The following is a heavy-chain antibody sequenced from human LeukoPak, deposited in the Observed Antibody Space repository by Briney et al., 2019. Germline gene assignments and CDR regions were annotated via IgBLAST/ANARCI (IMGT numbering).Heavy chain of an antibody. Sequence: PGGSLRLSCAASGFTFSSYEMNWVRQAPGKGLEWVSYISSSGSTIYYADSVKGRFTISRDNAKRSVYLQMNSLRVEDTAVYYCARDIHSVAFDIWGQGTMVTVSS. CDR2: ISSSGSTI. V-gene: IGHV3-48*03. CDR1: GFTFSSYE. CDR3: ARDIHSVAFDI. J-gene: IGHJ3*02.